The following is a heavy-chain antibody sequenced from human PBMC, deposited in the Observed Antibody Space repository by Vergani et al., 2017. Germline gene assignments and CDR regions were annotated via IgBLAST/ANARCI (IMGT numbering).Heavy chain of an antibody. Sequence: VQLVQSGAEVKKPGATVKISCKVSGYTFTDYYMHWVQQAPGQGLEWMGGIIPIFGTANYAQKFQGRVTITADESTSTAYMELSSLRSEDTAVYYCARDSVGYCSGGSCYGAFDIWGQGTMVTVSS. J-gene: IGHJ3*02. D-gene: IGHD2-15*01. CDR3: ARDSVGYCSGGSCYGAFDI. CDR2: IIPIFGTA. CDR1: GYTFTDYY. V-gene: IGHV1-69*13.